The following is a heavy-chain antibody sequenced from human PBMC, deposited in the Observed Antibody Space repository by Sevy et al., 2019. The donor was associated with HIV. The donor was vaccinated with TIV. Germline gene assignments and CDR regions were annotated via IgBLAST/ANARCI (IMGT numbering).Heavy chain of an antibody. CDR2: TYPGDSDT. CDR1: GYSFTSYW. Sequence: GESLQISCKASGYSFTSYWIGWVRQMPGKGLEWMGITYPGDSDTRYSPSFQGQVTISADKPISTAYRQSSSLKAADTAMSYCARLRYYGSGSYSVGNYFDYWGQGTLVTVSS. CDR3: ARLRYYGSGSYSVGNYFDY. V-gene: IGHV5-51*01. D-gene: IGHD3-10*01. J-gene: IGHJ4*02.